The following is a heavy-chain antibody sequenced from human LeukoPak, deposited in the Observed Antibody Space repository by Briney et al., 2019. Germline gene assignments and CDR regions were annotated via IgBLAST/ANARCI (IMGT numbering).Heavy chain of an antibody. J-gene: IGHJ4*02. V-gene: IGHV3-66*01. CDR2: IYSGGST. D-gene: IGHD3-22*01. CDR1: GFTFGSYA. CDR3: ARGYYYDSSGYYY. Sequence: GGSLRLSCAASGFTFGSYAMHWVRQAPGKGLEWVSVIYSGGSTYYADSVKGRFTISRDNSKNTLYLQMNSLRAEDTAVYYCARGYYYDSSGYYYWGQGTLVTVSS.